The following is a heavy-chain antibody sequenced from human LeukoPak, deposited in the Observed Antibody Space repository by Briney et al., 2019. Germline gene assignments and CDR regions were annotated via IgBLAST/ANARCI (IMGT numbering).Heavy chain of an antibody. CDR3: ASLLRTSRDGYNFDY. D-gene: IGHD5-24*01. CDR2: IYYSGST. J-gene: IGHJ4*02. CDR1: GGSISSSNYS. V-gene: IGHV4-39*01. Sequence: SETLSLTCTASGGSISSSNYSWGWIRQPPGKGLEWIGNIYYSGSTYYNPSLKSRVTISVDTSKNQFSLKLSSVTAADTAVYYCASLLRTSRDGYNFDYWGQGTLVTVSS.